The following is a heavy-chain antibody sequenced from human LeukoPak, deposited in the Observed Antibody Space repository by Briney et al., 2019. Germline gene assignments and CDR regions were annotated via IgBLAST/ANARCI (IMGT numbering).Heavy chain of an antibody. J-gene: IGHJ6*03. V-gene: IGHV4-39*01. Sequence: SETLSLTCTVSGGSITNNAYYWAWIRQPPGKGLEWIGSIYYSGSTHYNPSLKSRLTISVDTSKNQFSLKLSSVTPADTAVYYCARNETTGLQRTPYYHSYVDVWGKGTTVTVSS. CDR3: ARNETTGLQRTPYYHSYVDV. CDR2: IYYSGST. CDR1: GGSITNNAYY. D-gene: IGHD4-11*01.